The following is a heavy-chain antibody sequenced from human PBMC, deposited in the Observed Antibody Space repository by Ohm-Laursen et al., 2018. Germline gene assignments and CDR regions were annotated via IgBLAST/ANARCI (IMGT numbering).Heavy chain of an antibody. J-gene: IGHJ6*02. CDR3: AKANGTTHARPTRGGYYYYGMDV. V-gene: IGHV3-11*04. CDR1: GFTFSDYY. Sequence: SLRLSCSASGFTFSDYYMSWIRQAPGKGLEWVSYISSSGSTIYYADSVKGRFTISRDNSRNTLYLQMNSLRAEDTAVYYCAKANGTTHARPTRGGYYYYGMDVWGQGTTVTVSS. CDR2: ISSSGSTI. D-gene: IGHD1-14*01.